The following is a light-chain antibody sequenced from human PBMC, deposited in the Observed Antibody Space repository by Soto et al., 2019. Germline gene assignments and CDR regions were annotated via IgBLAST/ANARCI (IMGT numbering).Light chain of an antibody. Sequence: GDTVTITCRASQGIRSDLGWYQQKPGKAPKLLIYGASRLQNGVPSRFSGSGSGTDFTLIISRLQPEDSATYYCLQDYSYPRTFGQGTKVDIK. J-gene: IGKJ1*01. CDR1: QGIRSD. CDR2: GAS. V-gene: IGKV1-6*01. CDR3: LQDYSYPRT.